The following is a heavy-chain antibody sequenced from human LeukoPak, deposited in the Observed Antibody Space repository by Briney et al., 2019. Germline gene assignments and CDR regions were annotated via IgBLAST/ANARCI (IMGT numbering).Heavy chain of an antibody. D-gene: IGHD3-3*01. Sequence: PSETLSLTCAVSGYFISSGYYWGWIRQPPGKGLEWIGSIYHSGSTYYNPSLKSRVTISVDTSKNQFSLKLSSVTAADTAVYYCARRQARDFWSGYPDSNWFDPWGQGTLVTVSS. J-gene: IGHJ5*02. CDR1: GYFISSGYY. V-gene: IGHV4-38-2*01. CDR2: IYHSGST. CDR3: ARRQARDFWSGYPDSNWFDP.